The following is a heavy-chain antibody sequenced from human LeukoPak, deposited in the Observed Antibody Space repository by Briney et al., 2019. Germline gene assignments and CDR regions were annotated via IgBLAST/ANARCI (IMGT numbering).Heavy chain of an antibody. CDR1: GGIFSSYA. CDR2: IIPIFGTP. V-gene: IGHV1-69*13. Sequence: SVKVSCKASGGIFSSYAISWVRQAPGQGLEWMGGIIPIFGTPNYAQKFQGRVTITADESTSTAYMELSSLRSEDTAVYYCATRRLLVVPAASVPGGYYYYGMDVWGQGTTVTVSS. CDR3: ATRRLLVVPAASVPGGYYYYGMDV. J-gene: IGHJ6*02. D-gene: IGHD2-2*01.